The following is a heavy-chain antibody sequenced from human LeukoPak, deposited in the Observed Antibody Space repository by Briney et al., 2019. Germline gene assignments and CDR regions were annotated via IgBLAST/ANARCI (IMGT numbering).Heavy chain of an antibody. CDR1: GFTFSSYW. CDR3: ARDPPTKSYGSGSYDY. D-gene: IGHD3-10*01. Sequence: PGGSLRLSCAASGFTFSSYWMSWVRQAPGEGLEWVANIKQDGSAEYYVDSVKGRFTVSRDNAKNSLYLQMNSLRAEDTAVYYCARDPPTKSYGSGSYDYWGQGTLVTVSS. J-gene: IGHJ4*02. CDR2: IKQDGSAE. V-gene: IGHV3-7*01.